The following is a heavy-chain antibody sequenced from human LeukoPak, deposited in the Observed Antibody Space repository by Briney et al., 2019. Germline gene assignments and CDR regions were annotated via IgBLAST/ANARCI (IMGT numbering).Heavy chain of an antibody. Sequence: ASVKVSCKASGYTFTGYYMHWVRQAPGQGLEWMGWINPNSGGTNYAQKFQGRVTMTRDTSTSTVYMELSSLRSEDTAVYYCARGGGYYDFWSGYSYYYYGMDVWGQGTTVTVSS. CDR3: ARGGGYYDFWSGYSYYYYGMDV. CDR1: GYTFTGYY. J-gene: IGHJ6*02. V-gene: IGHV1-2*02. CDR2: INPNSGGT. D-gene: IGHD3-3*01.